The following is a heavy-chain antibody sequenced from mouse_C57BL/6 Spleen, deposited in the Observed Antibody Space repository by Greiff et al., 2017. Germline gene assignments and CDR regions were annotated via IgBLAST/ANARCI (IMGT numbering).Heavy chain of an antibody. CDR1: GYTFTSYW. J-gene: IGHJ2*01. CDR3: ARGGSLYFDY. D-gene: IGHD1-1*02. CDR2: IDPSDSYT. Sequence: VQLQQPGAELVRPGTSVKLSCKASGYTFTSYWMHWVKQRPGQGLEWIGVIDPSDSYTNYNQKFKGKATLTVDKSSSTAYMQLSSLTSEDSAVYYCARGGSLYFDYWGQGTTLTVSS. V-gene: IGHV1-59*01.